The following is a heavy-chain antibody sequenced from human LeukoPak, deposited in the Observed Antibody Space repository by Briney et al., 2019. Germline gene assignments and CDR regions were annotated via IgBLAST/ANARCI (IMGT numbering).Heavy chain of an antibody. J-gene: IGHJ4*02. CDR1: GFIFTNAW. Sequence: GGSLRLSCAASGFIFTNAWMNWVRQAPGKGLEWVGRVQGKTDGGTTDYAAPVNGRFTISRDDSKNTLYLQMNSLKTEDTAVYYCTTDRSCSGGSCYFAADYWGQGTLVTVSS. CDR2: VQGKTDGGTT. D-gene: IGHD2-15*01. CDR3: TTDRSCSGGSCYFAADY. V-gene: IGHV3-15*01.